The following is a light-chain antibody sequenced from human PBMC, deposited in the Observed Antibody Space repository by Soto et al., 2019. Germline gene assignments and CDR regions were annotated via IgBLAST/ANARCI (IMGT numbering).Light chain of an antibody. CDR2: GAS. CDR1: QSVSSSY. CDR3: QQYGSSRWT. Sequence: EIVLTQSPGTLSLSPGERATLSCRASQSVSSSYLAWYQQNRGQAPRLLIYGASSRAPGIPDRFGGSGSGTDFTLTFSRLEPEDFAVYYCQQYGSSRWTFGQGTKV. V-gene: IGKV3-20*01. J-gene: IGKJ1*01.